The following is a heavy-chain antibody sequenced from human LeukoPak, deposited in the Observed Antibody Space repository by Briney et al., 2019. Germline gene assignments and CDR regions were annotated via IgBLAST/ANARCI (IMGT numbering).Heavy chain of an antibody. V-gene: IGHV3-30*18. CDR1: GFTFSSYG. Sequence: PGGPLRLSCAASGFTFSSYGMHWVRQAPGKGLEGGAVISYDGSTTNYAASVKGRFPISRAHSKNTLYLQMNSLRAEDTAVYYGGKLRSGSGWYDYWGQATLVTVSS. D-gene: IGHD6-19*01. CDR3: GKLRSGSGWYDY. J-gene: IGHJ4*02. CDR2: ISYDGSTT.